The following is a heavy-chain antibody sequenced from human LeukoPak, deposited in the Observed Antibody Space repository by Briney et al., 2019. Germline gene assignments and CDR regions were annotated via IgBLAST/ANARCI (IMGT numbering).Heavy chain of an antibody. CDR3: AKHPKVATIRTHFDY. CDR1: GFTFSSYA. J-gene: IGHJ4*02. CDR2: ISGSGGST. V-gene: IGHV3-23*01. D-gene: IGHD5-24*01. Sequence: GGSLRLSCAASGFTFSSYAMSWVRQVPGKGLEWVSAISGSGGSTYYADSVKGRFTISRDNSKNTLYLQMNSLRAEDTAVYYCAKHPKVATIRTHFDYWGQGTLVTVSS.